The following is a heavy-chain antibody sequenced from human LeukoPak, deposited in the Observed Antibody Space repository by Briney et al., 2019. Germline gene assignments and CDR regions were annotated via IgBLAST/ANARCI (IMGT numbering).Heavy chain of an antibody. D-gene: IGHD6-19*01. J-gene: IGHJ3*02. CDR1: GYTFTSYG. V-gene: IGHV1-18*01. CDR2: ISAYNGNT. Sequence: ASVKVSCKASGYTFTSYGISWVRQAPGQGLEWMGWISAYNGNTNYAQKLQGRVTMTTDTSMSTAYMELRSLRSDDTAVYYCARGYSSGWLTDAFDIWGQGTMVTVSS. CDR3: ARGYSSGWLTDAFDI.